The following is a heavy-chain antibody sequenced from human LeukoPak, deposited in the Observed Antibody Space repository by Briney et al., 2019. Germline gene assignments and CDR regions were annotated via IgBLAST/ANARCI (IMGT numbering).Heavy chain of an antibody. CDR1: GFIVSSSY. Sequence: PGGSLRLSCAGSGFIVSSSYTSWVRQAPGKGLEWVSAIYSSGSTDYADSVRGRFTLARDTSKNMVYLQMNSLTAEDTAIYYCARRTGAAPGEFFLHWGQGTLVTVSS. CDR3: ARRTGAAPGEFFLH. J-gene: IGHJ1*01. V-gene: IGHV3-53*01. CDR2: IYSSGST. D-gene: IGHD6-19*01.